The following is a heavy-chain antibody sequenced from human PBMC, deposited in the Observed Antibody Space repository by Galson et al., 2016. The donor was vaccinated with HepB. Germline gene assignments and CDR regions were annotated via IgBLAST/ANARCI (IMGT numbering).Heavy chain of an antibody. V-gene: IGHV3-21*01. D-gene: IGHD5-12*01. CDR2: ISLSSDYI. Sequence: SLRLSCAASGFTFSASNMIWVRQAPGKGLEWVSSISLSSDYIYYADSLKGRFTISRDNAKNSLYLQMNSLRAEDTAVYFCARVSSGLRGFDDWGQGALVTVSS. CDR1: GFTFSASN. J-gene: IGHJ5*02. CDR3: ARVSSGLRGFDD.